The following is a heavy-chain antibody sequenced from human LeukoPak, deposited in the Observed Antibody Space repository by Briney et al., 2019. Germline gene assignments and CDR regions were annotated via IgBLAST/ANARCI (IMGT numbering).Heavy chain of an antibody. J-gene: IGHJ4*02. CDR2: ISYDGSNK. V-gene: IGHV3-30-3*01. CDR3: ARALSSSWPPGGY. CDR1: GFTFGKYW. D-gene: IGHD6-13*01. Sequence: GGSLRLSCVASGFTFGKYWMSWVRQAPGKGLEWVAVISYDGSNKYYADSVKGRFTISRDNSRNTLYLQMNSLRAEDTAVYYCARALSSSWPPGGYWGQGTLVTVSS.